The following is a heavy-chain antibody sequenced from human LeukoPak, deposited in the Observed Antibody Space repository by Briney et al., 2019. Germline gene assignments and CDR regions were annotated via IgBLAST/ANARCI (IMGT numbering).Heavy chain of an antibody. CDR3: ARGGSGSTYGLFDY. V-gene: IGHV3-74*01. D-gene: IGHD5-18*01. J-gene: IGHJ4*02. CDR2: IGTDGRNT. Sequence: SLRLSCXASGFIFSSYWMHWVRQVPGKGLEWVSRIGTDGRNTNYADSMRGRFTISRDNAKNTLYLQVNSLRVEDTAVYYCARGGSGSTYGLFDYWGQGILVTVSS. CDR1: GFIFSSYW.